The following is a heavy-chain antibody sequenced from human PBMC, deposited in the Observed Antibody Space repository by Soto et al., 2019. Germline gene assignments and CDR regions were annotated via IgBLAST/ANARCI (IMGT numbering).Heavy chain of an antibody. CDR2: INYDGYS. V-gene: IGHV4-59*08. D-gene: IGHD3-10*01. J-gene: IGHJ6*02. Sequence: QVQLRESGPGLVKPSETLSLTCTVSGGSITNYYCSWFRQPPGKGLEWIGYINYDGYSAYNLSLKRRLTLSMDASKAQFSLMLESVTATDTAVYYCARHGFGPLHGLVDVWGPGTTVIVSS. CDR3: ARHGFGPLHGLVDV. CDR1: GGSITNYY.